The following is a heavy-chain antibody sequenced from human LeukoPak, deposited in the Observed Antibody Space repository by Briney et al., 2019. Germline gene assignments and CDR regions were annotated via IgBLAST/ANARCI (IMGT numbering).Heavy chain of an antibody. V-gene: IGHV1-69*13. D-gene: IGHD3-22*01. CDR3: ARSLYYDSSGYYSHFDY. CDR2: IIPIFGTA. CDR1: GGTFSSYA. Sequence: SVKVSCKASGGTFSSYAISWVRQAPGQGLEWMGGIIPIFGTANYAQKFQGRVTITADESASTAYMELSSLRSEDTAVYYCARSLYYDSSGYYSHFDYWGQGTLVTVSS. J-gene: IGHJ4*02.